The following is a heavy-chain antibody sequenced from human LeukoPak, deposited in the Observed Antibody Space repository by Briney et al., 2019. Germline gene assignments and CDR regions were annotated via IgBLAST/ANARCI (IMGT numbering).Heavy chain of an antibody. CDR1: GITFRNSA. D-gene: IGHD3-3*01. CDR3: VKDFSPRPFDQ. Sequence: GGSLRLSCAAFGITFRNSAMTWVRQAPGKGLEWVSAISGSGGSAYYTDSVKGRFTVSRDNSKNTLYLQMDSLRVEDTAVYYCVKDFSPRPFDQWGQGSLVTVSS. J-gene: IGHJ4*02. CDR2: ISGSGGSA. V-gene: IGHV3-23*01.